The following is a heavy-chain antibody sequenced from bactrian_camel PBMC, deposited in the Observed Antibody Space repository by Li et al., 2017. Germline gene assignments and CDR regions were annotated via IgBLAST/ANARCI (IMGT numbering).Heavy chain of an antibody. V-gene: IGHV3S1*01. D-gene: IGHD1*01. Sequence: HVQLVESGGGSVQAGGSLTLSCRVSGYTYNRNCMAWFRQAPGKEREGVARIATGSGITYYADSVKGRFTISVDNAENTVYLQMNNLKAEDTAVYYCAADFEQGWKFGGYCSGSHGGGQGTQVTVS. J-gene: IGHJ4*01. CDR1: GYTYNRNC. CDR2: IATGSGIT. CDR3: AADFEQGWKFGGYCSGSHG.